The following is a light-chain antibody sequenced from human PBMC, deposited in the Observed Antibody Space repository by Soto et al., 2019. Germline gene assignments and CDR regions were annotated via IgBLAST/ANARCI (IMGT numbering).Light chain of an antibody. V-gene: IGLV2-14*03. CDR1: SGDVGTYNF. CDR2: DVN. Sequence: QSALTQPAFVSGSPGRWITISCTGTSGDVGTYNFVSWYQQHPGKAPKLIIYDVNSRPSGVSNRFSASKSGNTASLPFSGLQAEDEADYYCCSYTTTSTYVFGTGTKATVL. J-gene: IGLJ1*01. CDR3: CSYTTTSTYV.